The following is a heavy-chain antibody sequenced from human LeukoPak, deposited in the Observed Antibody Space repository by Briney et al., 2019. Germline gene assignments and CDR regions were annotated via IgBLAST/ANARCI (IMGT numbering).Heavy chain of an antibody. D-gene: IGHD6-19*01. CDR1: GFTFSNYW. CDR3: ARYSGNCGR. J-gene: IGHJ4*02. Sequence: GGSLRLSCAASGFTFSNYWMSWVRQAPGKGLEWVAHIKLDGSEKYYVDSVKGRFTLFRDNAKNTVYLQMNSPRVEDTAVYYCARYSGNCGRWGQGTPVTVSS. V-gene: IGHV3-7*01. CDR2: IKLDGSEK.